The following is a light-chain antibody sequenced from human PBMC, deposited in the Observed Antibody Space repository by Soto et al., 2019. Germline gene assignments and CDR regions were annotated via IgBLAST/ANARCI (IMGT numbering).Light chain of an antibody. Sequence: QSALTQPPSASGSPGQSVTISCTGTSSDVGGYNYVSWYQQHPGKAPILMIYEVTERPSGVPDRFSGSKSGNTASLTVSGLQAEDEADYYCSSYAGSNNLVFGGGTKVT. J-gene: IGLJ2*01. CDR3: SSYAGSNNLV. CDR2: EVT. CDR1: SSDVGGYNY. V-gene: IGLV2-8*01.